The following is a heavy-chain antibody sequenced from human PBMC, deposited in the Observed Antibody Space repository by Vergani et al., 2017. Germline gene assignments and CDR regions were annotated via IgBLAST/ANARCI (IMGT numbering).Heavy chain of an antibody. CDR2: ISSSSSYI. V-gene: IGHV3-21*01. CDR1: GFTFSSYS. CDR3: AGNYYYDSRGRERRAFDI. Sequence: EVQLVESGGGLVKPGGSLRLSCAASGFTFSSYSMNWVRQAPGKGLEWVSSISSSSSYIYYADSVKGRFTISRDNAKNSLYLQMNSLRAEDTAVYYCAGNYYYDSRGRERRAFDIWGQGTMVTVSS. D-gene: IGHD3-22*01. J-gene: IGHJ3*02.